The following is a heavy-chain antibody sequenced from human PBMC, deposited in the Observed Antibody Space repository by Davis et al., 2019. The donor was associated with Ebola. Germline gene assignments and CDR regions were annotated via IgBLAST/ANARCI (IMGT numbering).Heavy chain of an antibody. CDR1: GFTFSNYA. J-gene: IGHJ4*02. D-gene: IGHD2-15*01. CDR2: ISYDGNYL. CDR3: ARSFHSGGIRTGYWDY. V-gene: IGHV3-30-3*01. Sequence: PGGSLRLSCAVSGFTFSNYALHWVRQATGQGLEWVAAISYDGNYLYYADSVRGQFTISREDSENTLYLQMNSLRAEDTALYYCARSFHSGGIRTGYWDYWGQGTLVTVSS.